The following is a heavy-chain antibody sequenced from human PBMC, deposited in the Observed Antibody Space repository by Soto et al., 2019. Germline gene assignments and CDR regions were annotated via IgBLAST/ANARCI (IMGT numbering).Heavy chain of an antibody. CDR2: INTNTGNP. D-gene: IGHD2-21*02. CDR3: ARDLGVVTASRDYYGMDV. CDR1: GYTFTSYA. Sequence: ASVKVSCKASGYTFTSYAMNWVRQAPGQGLEWMGWINTNTGNPTYAQGFTGRFVFSLDTSVSTAYLQICSLKAEDTAVYYCARDLGVVTASRDYYGMDVWGQGTTVTVSS. V-gene: IGHV7-4-1*01. J-gene: IGHJ6*02.